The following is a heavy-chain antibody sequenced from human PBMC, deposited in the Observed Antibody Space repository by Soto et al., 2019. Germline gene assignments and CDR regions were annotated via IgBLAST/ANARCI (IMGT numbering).Heavy chain of an antibody. CDR3: ARESRFLEWLSLNWFDP. V-gene: IGHV3-30*04. CDR2: ISRDGSNE. J-gene: IGHJ5*02. Sequence: GGSLRLSCAASGFTFSSYVIHWVRQTPDKGLEWVAFISRDGSNEYYADSVKGRFTISRDNAKNSLYLQMNSLRDEDTAVYYCARESRFLEWLSLNWFDPWGQGTLVTVSS. CDR1: GFTFSSYV. D-gene: IGHD3-3*01.